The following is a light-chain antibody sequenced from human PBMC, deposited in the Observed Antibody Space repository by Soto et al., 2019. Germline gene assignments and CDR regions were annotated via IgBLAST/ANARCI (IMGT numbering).Light chain of an antibody. V-gene: IGKV1-9*01. CDR2: AAS. CDR3: QQFKNYPIT. CDR1: EDISSY. Sequence: IQLTQSPSSLSASVGDRVTFTCRASEDISSYLVWYQQKPGAAPKLLIYAASALHSGVPSRFSGSGSGTDFTRTISSLHPEDCAVYFCQQFKNYPITFGQGTRLEIK. J-gene: IGKJ5*01.